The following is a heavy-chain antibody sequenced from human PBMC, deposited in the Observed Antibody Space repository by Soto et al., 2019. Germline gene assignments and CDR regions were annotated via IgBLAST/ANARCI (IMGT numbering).Heavy chain of an antibody. CDR3: ASCRIAAAGDYYYYYGMDV. CDR1: GGTFSSYA. Sequence: SVKVSCKASGGTFSSYAISWVRQAPGQGLEWMGGIIPIFGTANYAQKFQGRVTITADESTSTAYMELSSLRSEDTAVYYCASCRIAAAGDYYYYYGMDVWGQGTTVTVSS. V-gene: IGHV1-69*13. CDR2: IIPIFGTA. D-gene: IGHD6-13*01. J-gene: IGHJ6*02.